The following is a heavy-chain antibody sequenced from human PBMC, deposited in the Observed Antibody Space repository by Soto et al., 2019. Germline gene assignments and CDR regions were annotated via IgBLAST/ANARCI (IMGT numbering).Heavy chain of an antibody. CDR1: GAGFSGFG. J-gene: IGHJ4*02. V-gene: IGHV3-7*01. CDR3: LRGRAFLLDQ. D-gene: IGHD3-3*01. CDR2: IKEDGSEK. Sequence: GQLRRSGAAAGAGFSGFGMKLVRQAPGKGVQWVASIKEDGSEKYYVDSVNGRFTISRDNAKNSLYLQMDSLRVEDTAVFYCLRGRAFLLDQWGQGTPVTLS.